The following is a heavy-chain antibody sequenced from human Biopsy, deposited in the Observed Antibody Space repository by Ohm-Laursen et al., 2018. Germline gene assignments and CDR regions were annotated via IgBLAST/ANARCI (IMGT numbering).Heavy chain of an antibody. CDR3: ARDYDTSGYYYVS. CDR1: GGSISNNNYY. Sequence: GTLSLTCTVSGGSISNNNYYWGWIRQPPGKGVEWIGRIFYRGTTHYKPSLKSRVNISVDTSKNQFSLKLKSVTAADTAVYYCARDYDTSGYYYVSWGQGTLVTVSS. CDR2: IFYRGTT. J-gene: IGHJ5*02. V-gene: IGHV4-39*01. D-gene: IGHD3-22*01.